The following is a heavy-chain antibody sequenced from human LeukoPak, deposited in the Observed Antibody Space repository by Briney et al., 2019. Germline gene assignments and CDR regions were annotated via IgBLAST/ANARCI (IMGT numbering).Heavy chain of an antibody. J-gene: IGHJ5*02. Sequence: ASVKVSCKASGYTFISYGISWVRQAPGQGLEWMGWISAYNGNTNYAQKLQGRVTMTTDTSTSTAYMELRSLRSDDTAVYYCARAPTARSHSSGWYVRWFDPWGQGTLVTVSS. CDR1: GYTFISYG. V-gene: IGHV1-18*01. D-gene: IGHD6-19*01. CDR3: ARAPTARSHSSGWYVRWFDP. CDR2: ISAYNGNT.